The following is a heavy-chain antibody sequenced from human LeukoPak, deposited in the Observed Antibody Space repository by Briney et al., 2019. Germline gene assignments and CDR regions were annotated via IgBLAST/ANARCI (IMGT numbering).Heavy chain of an antibody. Sequence: ASVKVSCKASGYTFTSYAMNLVRQAPGQGLEWMGWINTNTGNPTYAQGFTGRFVFSLDTSVSTAYLQISSLKAEDTAVYYCARDRSYYDSSGYRWGAWFDYWGQGTLVTVSS. D-gene: IGHD3-22*01. CDR2: INTNTGNP. CDR3: ARDRSYYDSSGYRWGAWFDY. J-gene: IGHJ4*02. V-gene: IGHV7-4-1*02. CDR1: GYTFTSYA.